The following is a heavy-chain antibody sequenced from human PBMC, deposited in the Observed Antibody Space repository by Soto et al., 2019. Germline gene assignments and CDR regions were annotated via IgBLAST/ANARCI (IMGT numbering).Heavy chain of an antibody. CDR2: INPSGGST. D-gene: IGHD4-4*01. CDR3: ARTSLDYICDY. V-gene: IGHV1-46*01. CDR1: GYTFTNYY. Sequence: GASVKVSCKASGYTFTNYYIHWVRQAPGQGLEWMGVINPSGGSTTYAQRFQGRVTLTRDTSTSTVYMQLRSLSSGDTAVYYCARTSLDYICDYWGQGTLVTVSS. J-gene: IGHJ4*02.